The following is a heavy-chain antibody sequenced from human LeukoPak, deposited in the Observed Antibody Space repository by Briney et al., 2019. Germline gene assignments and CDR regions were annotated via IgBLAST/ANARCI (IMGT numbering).Heavy chain of an antibody. Sequence: PSETLSLTCTVSGGSISSSSHYWGWFRRSPGRGLEWIASIFYSGSTYYNPSLKSRVTISVDTSKNQFSLKLTSVTAADTAVYYCARESPWLVDDYWGQGTLVTVSS. V-gene: IGHV4-39*02. CDR1: GGSISSSSHY. CDR2: IFYSGST. CDR3: ARESPWLVDDY. J-gene: IGHJ4*02. D-gene: IGHD6-19*01.